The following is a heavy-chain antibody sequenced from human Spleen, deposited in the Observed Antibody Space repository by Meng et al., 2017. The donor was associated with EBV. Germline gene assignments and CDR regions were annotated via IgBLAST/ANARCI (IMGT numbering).Heavy chain of an antibody. CDR2: IDPSGGST. CDR3: ARGGRYDSGNYHNAYYDY. Sequence: GPLGQSVDEVKKPGASVRVSCRSSGYTFTTYYIHWVRQTPGQTREWMGVIDPSGGSTSYAQKFQGRVSMTRDTSTSTVNMELSSLRSDHTAMYHCARGGRYDSGNYHNAYYDYWGQGTLVTVSS. CDR1: GYTFTTYY. J-gene: IGHJ4*02. D-gene: IGHD3-10*01. V-gene: IGHV1-46*01.